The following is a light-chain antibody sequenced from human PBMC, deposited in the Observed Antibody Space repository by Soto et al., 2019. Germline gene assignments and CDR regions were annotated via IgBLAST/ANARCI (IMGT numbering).Light chain of an antibody. Sequence: ETVLTQSPGTLSLSPGERATLSCRASQSVRSSYLAWYQQKPGQAPRLLIYNSSTRATGIPDRFSGSGSGTDFTLTISRLEPEDFALYYCQQYRDLPQTFGQGTKV. J-gene: IGKJ1*01. CDR1: QSVRSSY. CDR2: NSS. V-gene: IGKV3-20*01. CDR3: QQYRDLPQT.